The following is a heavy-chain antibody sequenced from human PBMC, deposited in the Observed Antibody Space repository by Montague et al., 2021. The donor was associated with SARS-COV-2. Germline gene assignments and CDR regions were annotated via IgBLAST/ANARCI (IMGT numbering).Heavy chain of an antibody. CDR2: IYSSGST. J-gene: IGHJ4*02. CDR3: ARHTRGWQPFDF. CDR1: GGSIRSYY. V-gene: IGHV4-59*01. Sequence: SETLSLTCTVSGGSIRSYYWSWIRQPPGKGLEWIGEIYSSGSTNYNPSLKSRVTISMDTSKSQFSLKLISVTAVDTAVYYCARHTRGWQPFDFWGQGTLVTVSS. D-gene: IGHD6-19*01.